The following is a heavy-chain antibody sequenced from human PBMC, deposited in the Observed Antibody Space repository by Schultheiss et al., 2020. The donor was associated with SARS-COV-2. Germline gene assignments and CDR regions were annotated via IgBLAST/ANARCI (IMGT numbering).Heavy chain of an antibody. CDR2: ISYDGSNK. Sequence: GESLKISCAASGFTFSSYAMHWVRQAPGKGLEWVAVISYDGSNKYYADSVKGRFTISRDNSKNTLYLQMNSLRAEDTAVYYCARERYDYVWGSYRYSGWFDPWGQGTLVTVSS. D-gene: IGHD3-16*02. J-gene: IGHJ5*02. V-gene: IGHV3-30-3*01. CDR1: GFTFSSYA. CDR3: ARERYDYVWGSYRYSGWFDP.